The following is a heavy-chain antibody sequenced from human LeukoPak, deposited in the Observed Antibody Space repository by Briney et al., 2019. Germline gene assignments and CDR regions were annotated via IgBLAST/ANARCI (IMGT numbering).Heavy chain of an antibody. Sequence: SVKVSCKASGGTFSSYAISWVRQAPGQGLEWMGGIIPIFGTVNYAQKFQGRVTITTDESTSTAYMELSSLRSEDTAVYYCARGTLGYCSSTSCYPLNWFDPWGQGTLVTVSS. CDR3: ARGTLGYCSSTSCYPLNWFDP. J-gene: IGHJ5*02. D-gene: IGHD2-2*01. CDR1: GGTFSSYA. CDR2: IIPIFGTV. V-gene: IGHV1-69*05.